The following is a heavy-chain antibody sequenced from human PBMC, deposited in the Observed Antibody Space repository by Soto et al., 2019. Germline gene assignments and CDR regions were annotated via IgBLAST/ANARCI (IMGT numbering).Heavy chain of an antibody. J-gene: IGHJ6*02. CDR1: GFSLSTSGVG. CDR3: ALSQDYAPFSGMDV. Sequence: SGPTLVNPTQTLTLTCTFSGFSLSTSGVGVGWIRQPPGKALEWLALIYWNDDKRYSPSLKSRLTITKDTSKNQVVLTMTNMDPVDTATYYCALSQDYAPFSGMDVWGQGITVTVSS. D-gene: IGHD4-17*01. CDR2: IYWNDDK. V-gene: IGHV2-5*01.